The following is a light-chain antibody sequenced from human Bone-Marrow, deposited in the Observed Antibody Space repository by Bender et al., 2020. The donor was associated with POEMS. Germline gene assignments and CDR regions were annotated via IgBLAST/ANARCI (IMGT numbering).Light chain of an antibody. Sequence: QSALTQPPSVSGSPGQSVTISCTGTSNDVGYYNRVSWYQQSPGTAPKVMIYEVNNRPSGVPDRFSGSKSGNTASLTISGLQPEDEADYYCSSSTVSATYVFGTGTKVTVL. CDR1: SNDVGYYNR. J-gene: IGLJ1*01. CDR2: EVN. V-gene: IGLV2-18*02. CDR3: SSSTVSATYV.